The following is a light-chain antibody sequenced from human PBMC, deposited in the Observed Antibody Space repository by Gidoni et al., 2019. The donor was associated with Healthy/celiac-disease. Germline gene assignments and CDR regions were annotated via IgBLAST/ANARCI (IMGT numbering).Light chain of an antibody. CDR1: QDISNY. CDR3: QQYDNLPIT. CDR2: DAS. V-gene: IGKV1-33*01. Sequence: DIQMTQSPSSLSASVGDRVTITCQSSQDISNYLNWYQQKPGKAPKLLIYDASNLETGVPSRFSGSGSGTDFTFTISSLQPEDIATYYCQQYDNLPITLXXXTRLEIK. J-gene: IGKJ5*01.